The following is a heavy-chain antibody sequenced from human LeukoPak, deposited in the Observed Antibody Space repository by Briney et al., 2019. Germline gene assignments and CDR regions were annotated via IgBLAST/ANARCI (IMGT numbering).Heavy chain of an antibody. V-gene: IGHV3-72*01. Sequence: PGGSLRLSCAVSGFTFSDHFLDWVRQAPGKGLEWVGRSGNKAKSYTTEYAASVKGRFTISRDDSKNSLYLQTNSLETEDTAVYYCVRVGSVSGSDYLDYWGQGTLVTVSS. CDR2: SGNKAKSYTT. D-gene: IGHD6-19*01. J-gene: IGHJ4*02. CDR1: GFTFSDHF. CDR3: VRVGSVSGSDYLDY.